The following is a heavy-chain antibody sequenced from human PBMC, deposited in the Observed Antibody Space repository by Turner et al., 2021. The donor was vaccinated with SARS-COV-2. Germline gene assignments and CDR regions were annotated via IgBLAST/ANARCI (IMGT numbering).Heavy chain of an antibody. CDR2: CDPEDGET. Sequence: QVQLVQSGAEVKKPGASVKVSCKDSEYTLTHLSMHWVRQAPGKGLEWMGGCDPEDGETIDEQKFQGRVTMTEDTSTDTAYMELSSLRSEDTAVYYCATGVAVDGTPSKYYYYYGMDVWGQGTTVTVSS. V-gene: IGHV1-24*01. CDR1: EYTLTHLS. CDR3: ATGVAVDGTPSKYYYYYGMDV. J-gene: IGHJ6*02. D-gene: IGHD6-19*01.